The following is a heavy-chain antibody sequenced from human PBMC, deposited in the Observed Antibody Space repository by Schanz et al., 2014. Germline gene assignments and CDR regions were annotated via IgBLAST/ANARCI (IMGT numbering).Heavy chain of an antibody. J-gene: IGHJ6*02. CDR3: ARGASRDYFAMDV. CDR2: ISYDGRHK. CDR1: GFTFSGYG. Sequence: QVQLVESGGGVVQPGRSLRLSCAASGFTFSGYGMHWVRQAPGKGLEWVAIISYDGRHKNYADSVKGRFTISRDNSKNTLHLQMNNLRAEDTAVYYCARGASRDYFAMDVWGQGTTVTVSS. V-gene: IGHV3-30*03.